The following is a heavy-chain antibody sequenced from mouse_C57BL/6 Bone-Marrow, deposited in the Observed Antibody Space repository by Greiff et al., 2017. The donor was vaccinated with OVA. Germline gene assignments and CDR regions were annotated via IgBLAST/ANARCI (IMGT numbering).Heavy chain of an antibody. CDR3: ARGFYYYGSSHFDY. D-gene: IGHD1-1*01. Sequence: VQLQQPGAELVKPGASVKMSCKASGYTFTSYWITWVKQRPGQGLEWIGVIYPGSGSTNYNEKFKSKATLTVDTSSSTAYMQLSSLTSEDSAVYYCARGFYYYGSSHFDYWGQGTTLTVSS. CDR2: IYPGSGST. V-gene: IGHV1-55*01. CDR1: GYTFTSYW. J-gene: IGHJ2*01.